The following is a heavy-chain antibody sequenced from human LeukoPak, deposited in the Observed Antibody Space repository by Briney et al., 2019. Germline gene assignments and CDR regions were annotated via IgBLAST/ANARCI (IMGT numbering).Heavy chain of an antibody. CDR1: GGSISSYY. CDR3: ARDQGYGMDV. CDR2: IYYSGST. J-gene: IGHJ6*02. Sequence: SETLSLTCTVSGGSISSYYWSWIRQPPGKGLEWIGYIYYSGSTNYNPSPKSRVTISVDTSKNQFSLNLSSVTAADTAVYYCARDQGYGMDVWGQGTTVTVSS. V-gene: IGHV4-59*01.